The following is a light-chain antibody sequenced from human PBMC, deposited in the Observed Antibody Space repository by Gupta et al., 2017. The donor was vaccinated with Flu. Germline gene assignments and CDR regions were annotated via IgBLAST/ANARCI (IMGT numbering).Light chain of an antibody. V-gene: IGLV1-40*01. J-gene: IGLJ1*01. CDR2: GNT. CDR1: SSNIGAGYA. CDR3: QSYDNSLSGSYV. Sequence: QSVLTQPPSVSGAPVRRVTITCTGSSSNIGAGYAVHWYQQLPGTAPNLLIYGNTNRPSGVPDRFSGSKSGTSASLAITGLQSEDEADYYCQSYDNSLSGSYVFATGTKVTVL.